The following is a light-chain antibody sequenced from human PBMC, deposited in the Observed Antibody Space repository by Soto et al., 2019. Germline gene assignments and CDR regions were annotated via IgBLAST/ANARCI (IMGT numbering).Light chain of an antibody. CDR2: KAS. CDR1: QSISSW. CDR3: QQYNSYSLSWT. V-gene: IGKV1-5*03. Sequence: DIQMTQSPSTLSASVGDRVTITCRASQSISSWLAWYQQKPGKAPKLLIYKASSLESGVPSRFSGSGSGTEFTLTISSLQPDDVATYYCQQYNSYSLSWTFGQGTKVDI. J-gene: IGKJ1*01.